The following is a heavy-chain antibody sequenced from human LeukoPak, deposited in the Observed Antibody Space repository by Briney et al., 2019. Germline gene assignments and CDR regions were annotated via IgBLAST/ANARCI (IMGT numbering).Heavy chain of an antibody. D-gene: IGHD2-2*01. CDR1: GFTFSSYA. CDR2: ISYDGSNK. Sequence: GRSLRLSCAASGFTFSSYAMHWVRQAPGKGLEWVAVISYDGSNKYYADSVKGRFTISRDNSKNTLYLQMNSLRAEDTAVYYCARDRGIVVVPADMDNWFDPWGQGTLVTVSS. V-gene: IGHV3-30*04. CDR3: ARDRGIVVVPADMDNWFDP. J-gene: IGHJ5*02.